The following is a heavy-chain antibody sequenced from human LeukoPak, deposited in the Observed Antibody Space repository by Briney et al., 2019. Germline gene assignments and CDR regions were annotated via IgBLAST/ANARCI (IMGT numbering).Heavy chain of an antibody. Sequence: PSETLSLTCTVSGGSISSSSYYWGWIRQPPGKGLEWIGSIYYSGSTYYNPSLKSRATISVDTSKNQFSLKLGSVTAADTAVYYCARGRRQLAGFDYWGQGTLVTVSS. V-gene: IGHV4-39*07. CDR1: GGSISSSSYY. D-gene: IGHD6-6*01. CDR3: ARGRRQLAGFDY. J-gene: IGHJ4*02. CDR2: IYYSGST.